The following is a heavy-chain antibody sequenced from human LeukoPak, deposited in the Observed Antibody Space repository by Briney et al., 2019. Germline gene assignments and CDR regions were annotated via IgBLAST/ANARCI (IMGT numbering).Heavy chain of an antibody. Sequence: NPGGSLRLSCAASGFTFSNAWMSWVRQAPGKGLDWVGRIKSKTDGGTTDYAAPVKGRFTISRDDSKNTLYLQMDSLKTEDTAVYYCTTRYNWNNGVTFDYWGQGTLVTVSS. D-gene: IGHD1/OR15-1a*01. V-gene: IGHV3-15*01. J-gene: IGHJ4*02. CDR2: IKSKTDGGTT. CDR3: TTRYNWNNGVTFDY. CDR1: GFTFSNAW.